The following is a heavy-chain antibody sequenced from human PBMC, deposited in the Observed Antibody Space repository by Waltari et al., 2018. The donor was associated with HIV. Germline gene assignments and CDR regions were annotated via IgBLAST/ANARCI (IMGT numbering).Heavy chain of an antibody. CDR3: ARTPWFGEYPYWYFDL. D-gene: IGHD3-10*01. Sequence: EVPLVQAGAEVKRPGESLQIPCKGSGYSFPTYLIGRVGQLPGKGLEWIGIIYPGDSDTRYSPSFQGQVTISADKSISTAYLQWSSLKASDTAMYYCARTPWFGEYPYWYFDLWGRGTLVTVSS. V-gene: IGHV5-51*01. CDR1: GYSFPTYL. CDR2: IYPGDSDT. J-gene: IGHJ2*01.